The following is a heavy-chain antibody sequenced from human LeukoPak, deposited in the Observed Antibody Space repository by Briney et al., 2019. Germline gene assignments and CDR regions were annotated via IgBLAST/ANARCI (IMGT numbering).Heavy chain of an antibody. CDR1: GYTSTGYY. Sequence: GASVKVSCKASGYTSTGYYMHWVRQAPGQGLEWMGWINPNSGGTNYAQKFQGRVTMTRDTSISTAYMELSRLRSDDTAVYYCARDKHSSSFYNWFDPWGQGTLVTVSS. CDR2: INPNSGGT. J-gene: IGHJ5*02. D-gene: IGHD6-13*01. V-gene: IGHV1-2*02. CDR3: ARDKHSSSFYNWFDP.